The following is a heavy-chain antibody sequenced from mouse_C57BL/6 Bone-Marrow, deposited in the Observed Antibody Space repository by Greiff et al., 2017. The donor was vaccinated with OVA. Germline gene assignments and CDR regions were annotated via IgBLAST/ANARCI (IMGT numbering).Heavy chain of an antibody. CDR1: GFSLTSYG. V-gene: IGHV2-9-1*01. CDR3: AKRHYGNYDWFAY. J-gene: IGHJ3*01. CDR2: IWTGGGT. Sequence: VMLVESGPGLVQPSQSLSITCTVSGFSLTSYGVHWVRQSPGKGLEWLGVIWTGGGTNYNSALKSRLSISKDNSKSQVFLKMNSLQTDDTARYYCAKRHYGNYDWFAYWGQGTLVTVSA. D-gene: IGHD2-1*01.